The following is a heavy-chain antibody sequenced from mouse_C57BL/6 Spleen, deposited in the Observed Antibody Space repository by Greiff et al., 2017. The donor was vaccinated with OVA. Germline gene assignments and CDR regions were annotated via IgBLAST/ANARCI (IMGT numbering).Heavy chain of an antibody. CDR2: INPSNGGT. V-gene: IGHV1-53*01. Sequence: VQLQQPGTKLVKPGASVKLSCKASGYTFTSYWMHWVKQRPGQGLEWIGNINPSNGGTNYNEKFKSKATLTVDKSSSTAYMQLSSLTSEDSAVYYCARGGYYLDWFAYWGQGTLVTVSA. J-gene: IGHJ3*01. D-gene: IGHD2-3*01. CDR1: GYTFTSYW. CDR3: ARGGYYLDWFAY.